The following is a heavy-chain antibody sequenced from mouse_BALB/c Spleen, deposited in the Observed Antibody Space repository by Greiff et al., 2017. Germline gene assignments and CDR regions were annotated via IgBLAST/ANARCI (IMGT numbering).Heavy chain of an antibody. J-gene: IGHJ4*01. D-gene: IGHD2-4*01. CDR3: TSIYYDYDDAMDY. CDR2: ISYSGST. CDR1: GFSITSDYA. V-gene: IGHV3-2*02. Sequence: EVKLQESGPGLVKPSQSLSLTCTVTGFSITSDYAWNWFRQFTGNKLGWMGYISYSGSTSYNPSLKSRISITRDTSKNQFFLQLNSVTTEDTATYYCTSIYYDYDDAMDYWGQGTTVTVSS.